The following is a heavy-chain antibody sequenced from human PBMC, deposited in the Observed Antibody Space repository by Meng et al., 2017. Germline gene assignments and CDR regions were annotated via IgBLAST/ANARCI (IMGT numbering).Heavy chain of an antibody. CDR1: GGSFSGYY. J-gene: IGHJ4*02. CDR3: ARVGARKIAVAGTSPTYFDY. D-gene: IGHD6-19*01. V-gene: IGHV4-34*01. CDR2: INHSGST. Sequence: GSLRLSCAVYGGSFSGYYWSWIRQPPGKGLEWIGEINHSGSTNYNPSLKSRVTISVDTSKNQFSLKLSSVTAADTAVYYCARVGARKIAVAGTSPTYFDYWGQGTLVTVSS.